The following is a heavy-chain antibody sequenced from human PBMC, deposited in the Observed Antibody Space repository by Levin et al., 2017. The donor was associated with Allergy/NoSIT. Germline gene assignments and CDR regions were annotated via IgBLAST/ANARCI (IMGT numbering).Heavy chain of an antibody. CDR2: IGTHSVTT. J-gene: IGHJ4*02. Sequence: GESLKISCVASGFTFSSHVISWVRQAPGKGPEWVSAIGTHSVTTYYADSVKGRFTISRDDSKNTLNLRMSNLRDEDAALYCCAITGTSSPGFDHWGQGTPVTVSS. D-gene: IGHD2-8*02. CDR1: GFTFSSHV. V-gene: IGHV3-23*01. CDR3: AITGTSSPGFDH.